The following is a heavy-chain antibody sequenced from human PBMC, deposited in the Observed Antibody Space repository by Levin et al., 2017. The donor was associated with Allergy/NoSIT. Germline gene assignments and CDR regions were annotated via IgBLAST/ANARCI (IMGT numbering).Heavy chain of an antibody. CDR3: ARDIGDIVVVPAATQGGPIDY. J-gene: IGHJ4*02. CDR2: ISYDGSNK. V-gene: IGHV3-30-3*01. CDR1: GFTFSSYA. Sequence: GGSLRLSCAASGFTFSSYAMHWVRQAPGKGLEWVAVISYDGSNKYYADSVKGRFTISRDNSKNTLYLQMNSLRAEDTAVYYCARDIGDIVVVPAATQGGPIDYWGQGTLVTVSS. D-gene: IGHD2-2*01.